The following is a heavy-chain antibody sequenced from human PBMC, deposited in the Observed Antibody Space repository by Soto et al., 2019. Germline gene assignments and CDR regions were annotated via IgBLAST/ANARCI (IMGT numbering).Heavy chain of an antibody. J-gene: IGHJ6*02. Sequence: QVQLVESGGGVVQPGRSLRLSCAASGFTFSSYAMHWVRQAPGKGLEWVAVISYDGSNKYYADSVKGRFTISRDNSKNTLYLQMKSLKAEDTAVYYCARVDTVTTEGSPYYYDCGMDVWGQGTTVTVSS. CDR1: GFTFSSYA. CDR3: ARVDTVTTEGSPYYYDCGMDV. CDR2: ISYDGSNK. D-gene: IGHD4-17*01. V-gene: IGHV3-30-3*01.